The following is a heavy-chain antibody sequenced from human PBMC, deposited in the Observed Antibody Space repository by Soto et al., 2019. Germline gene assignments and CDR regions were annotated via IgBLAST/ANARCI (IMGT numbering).Heavy chain of an antibody. CDR3: PSLAVAGPNWTTDY. D-gene: IGHD6-19*01. CDR2: INHSGST. J-gene: IGHJ4*02. Sequence: SETLSLTCAVYGGSFISYYWSWSRQPPGKGLEWIGEINHSGSTNYNPSLKSRVTISVDTSKNQFPLKLSSGAAPDTAGYYCPSLAVAGPNWTTDYSGQGTLVTVSS. CDR1: GGSFISYY. V-gene: IGHV4-34*01.